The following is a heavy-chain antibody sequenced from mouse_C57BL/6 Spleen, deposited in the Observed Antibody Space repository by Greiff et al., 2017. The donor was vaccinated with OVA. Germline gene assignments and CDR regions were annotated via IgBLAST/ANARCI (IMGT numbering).Heavy chain of an antibody. Sequence: VQLQQSGPELVKPGASVKMSCKASGYTFTDYNMHWVKQSHGKSLEWIGYINPNNGGTSYNQKFKGKATLTVNKSSSTAYMELRSLTSEDSAVYYCARGDYYGSRGWFAYWGQGTLVTVSA. CDR3: ARGDYYGSRGWFAY. CDR1: GYTFTDYN. V-gene: IGHV1-22*01. D-gene: IGHD1-1*01. CDR2: INPNNGGT. J-gene: IGHJ3*01.